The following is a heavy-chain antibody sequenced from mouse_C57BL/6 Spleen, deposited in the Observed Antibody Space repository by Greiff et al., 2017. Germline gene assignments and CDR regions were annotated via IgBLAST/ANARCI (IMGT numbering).Heavy chain of an antibody. CDR1: GYTFTSYW. J-gene: IGHJ2*01. D-gene: IGHD1-1*01. Sequence: VQLQQPGAELVKPGASVKLSCKASGYTFTSYWMHWVKQRPGRCLEWIGRIDPNSGGTKYNEKFKSKATLTVDKPSSTAYMQLSGLTSEDSAVYYCAREYYGSSHYYFDYWGQGTTLTVSS. CDR2: IDPNSGGT. V-gene: IGHV1-72*01. CDR3: AREYYGSSHYYFDY.